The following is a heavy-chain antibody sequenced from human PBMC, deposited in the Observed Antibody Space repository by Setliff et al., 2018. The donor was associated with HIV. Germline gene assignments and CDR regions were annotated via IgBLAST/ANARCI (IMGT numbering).Heavy chain of an antibody. CDR2: IIPFFGTT. CDR3: ARALGELSLYPFY. V-gene: IGHV1-69*06. Sequence: SVKVSCKASGGTFSSYAISWVRQAPGQGLEWMGGIIPFFGTTNYAQNFQGRVTITADKSTSTAYMELSSLRSEDTAMYYCARALGELSLYPFYWGQGTLVTVSS. CDR1: GGTFSSYA. D-gene: IGHD3-16*02. J-gene: IGHJ4*02.